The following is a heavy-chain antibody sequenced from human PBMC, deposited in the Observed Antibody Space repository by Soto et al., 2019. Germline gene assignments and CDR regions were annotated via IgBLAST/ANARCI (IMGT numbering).Heavy chain of an antibody. CDR1: GYTFSSYW. J-gene: IGHJ4*01. CDR3: ARLRVTLPVTKMSSLNN. V-gene: IGHV5-51*01. D-gene: IGHD4-17*01. CDR2: IYPGDSET. Sequence: PGESLKISCQASGYTFSSYWIAWVRQMPGKGLEWVGIIYPGDSETRYSPALQGQVTISADRSTTTAYLQWSSLKASDSGTYYCARLRVTLPVTKMSSLNNWGRGTLVPVST.